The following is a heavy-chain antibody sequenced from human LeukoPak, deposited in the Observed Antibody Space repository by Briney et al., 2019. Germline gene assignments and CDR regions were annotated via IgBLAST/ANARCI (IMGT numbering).Heavy chain of an antibody. CDR2: IIPIFGTA. CDR1: GGTFSSYA. Sequence: SVKVSCKASGGTFSSYAISWVRQAPGQGLEWMGGIIPIFGTANYAQKFQGRVTITADESTSTAYMELSSLRSEDTAVYYCAGSGYYGSGSHTTPTQNHDYWGQGTLVTVSS. D-gene: IGHD3-10*01. J-gene: IGHJ4*02. CDR3: AGSGYYGSGSHTTPTQNHDY. V-gene: IGHV1-69*13.